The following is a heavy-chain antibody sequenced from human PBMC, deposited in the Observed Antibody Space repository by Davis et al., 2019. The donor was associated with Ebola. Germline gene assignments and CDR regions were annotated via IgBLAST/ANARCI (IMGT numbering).Heavy chain of an antibody. D-gene: IGHD2-2*01. Sequence: SETLSLTCAVSGGSISSGGYSWSWIRQPPGKGLEWIGYIYHSGSTYYNPSLKSRVTISVDRSKNQFSLKLSSVTAADTAVYYCARRYCSSTSCSYFDYWGQGTLVTVSS. CDR1: GGSISSGGYS. J-gene: IGHJ4*02. CDR3: ARRYCSSTSCSYFDY. V-gene: IGHV4-30-2*01. CDR2: IYHSGST.